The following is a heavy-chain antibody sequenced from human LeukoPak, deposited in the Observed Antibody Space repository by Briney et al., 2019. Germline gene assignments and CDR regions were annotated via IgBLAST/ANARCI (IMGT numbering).Heavy chain of an antibody. D-gene: IGHD2-2*01. CDR1: GGSFSGYY. CDR2: IYYSGST. CDR3: ARLCSSTSCYPNYYYGMDV. J-gene: IGHJ6*02. Sequence: PSETLSLTCAVYGGSFSGYYWSWIRQPPGKGLEWIGSIYYSGSTYYNPSLKSRVTISVDTSKNQFSLKLSSVTAADTAVYYCARLCSSTSCYPNYYYGMDVWGQGTTVTVSS. V-gene: IGHV4-34*01.